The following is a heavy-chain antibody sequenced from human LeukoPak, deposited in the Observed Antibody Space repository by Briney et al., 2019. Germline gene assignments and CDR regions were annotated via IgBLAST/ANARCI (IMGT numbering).Heavy chain of an antibody. V-gene: IGHV3-33*06. D-gene: IGHD3-22*01. Sequence: PGGSLRLSCAASGFTFSSYGMQWVRQAPGKGLEWVAVIWYDGSNKYYADSVKGRFTISRDNSKNTLYLQMNSLRAEDTAVYYCAKEGGSGYYLDWGQGTLVTVSS. CDR3: AKEGGSGYYLD. CDR2: IWYDGSNK. J-gene: IGHJ4*02. CDR1: GFTFSSYG.